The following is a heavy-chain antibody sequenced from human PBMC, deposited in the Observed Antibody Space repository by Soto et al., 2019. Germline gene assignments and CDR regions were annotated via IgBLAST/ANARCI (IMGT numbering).Heavy chain of an antibody. D-gene: IGHD2-2*01. Sequence: QVQLVQSGAEVKKPGASVKVSCKASGYTFTGYYMHWVRQAPGQGLEWMGWINPNSGGTNYAQMFQGWVTMTRDTSISTAYMELSRLRSDDTAVYYCARGRGNCSSTSCYNWFDPWGQGTLVTVSS. CDR2: INPNSGGT. V-gene: IGHV1-2*04. CDR3: ARGRGNCSSTSCYNWFDP. J-gene: IGHJ5*02. CDR1: GYTFTGYY.